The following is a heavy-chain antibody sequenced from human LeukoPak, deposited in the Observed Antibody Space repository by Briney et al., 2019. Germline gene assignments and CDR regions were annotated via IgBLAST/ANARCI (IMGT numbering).Heavy chain of an antibody. CDR2: IYHSGST. CDR3: ARLRWSGYYYYYMDV. Sequence: SETLSLTCAVSGYSISSGYYWGWIRQPPGKGPEWIGSIYHSGSTYYNPSLTSRVTISVDTSKNQFSLKRSSVTAADTAVYYCARLRWSGYYYYYMDVWGKGTTVTVSS. D-gene: IGHD3-3*01. J-gene: IGHJ6*03. CDR1: GYSISSGYY. V-gene: IGHV4-38-2*01.